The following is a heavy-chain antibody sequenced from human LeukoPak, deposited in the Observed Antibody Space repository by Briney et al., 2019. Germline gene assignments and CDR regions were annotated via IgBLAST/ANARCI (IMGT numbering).Heavy chain of an antibody. J-gene: IGHJ6*03. CDR3: AKDSAFYYIDV. CDR2: IRYNGNNQ. D-gene: IGHD3-10*01. CDR1: GFTFNNYG. V-gene: IGHV3-30*02. Sequence: GGSLRLSCAASGFTFNNYGMHWVRQAPGKGLEWVAFIRYNGNNQYYADSVKGRFTISRDNSKNTLYQQMNSLKGDDTAVYYCAKDSAFYYIDVWGKGTTVIISS.